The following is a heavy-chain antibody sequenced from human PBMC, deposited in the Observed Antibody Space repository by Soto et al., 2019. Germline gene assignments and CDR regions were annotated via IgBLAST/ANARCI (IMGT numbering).Heavy chain of an antibody. CDR1: GYTFTSYA. V-gene: IGHV1-3*01. D-gene: IGHD6-13*01. J-gene: IGHJ6*01. CDR2: INAGNGNT. CDR3: AREGSWPYYYYGMDV. Sequence: ASVKVSCKASGYTFTSYAMHWVRQAPGQRLEWMGWINAGNGNTKYAQKFQGRVTMTRDTSASTAYMELRSLRSDDTAVYYCAREGSWPYYYYGMDVWGQGTTVTVSS.